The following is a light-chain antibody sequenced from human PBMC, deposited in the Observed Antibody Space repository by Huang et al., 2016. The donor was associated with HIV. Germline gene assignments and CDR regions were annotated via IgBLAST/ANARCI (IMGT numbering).Light chain of an antibody. Sequence: IVLTQSPATLSLSLGERATLSCRATQSVSKYLAWYQQKPGQAPRLLIYDGSKRATGIPARFRGSGSGTDFTLTISSLEPEDSAVYYCQQRSIWPPLTFGGGTKVEIK. CDR2: DGS. CDR3: QQRSIWPPLT. CDR1: QSVSKY. V-gene: IGKV3-11*01. J-gene: IGKJ4*01.